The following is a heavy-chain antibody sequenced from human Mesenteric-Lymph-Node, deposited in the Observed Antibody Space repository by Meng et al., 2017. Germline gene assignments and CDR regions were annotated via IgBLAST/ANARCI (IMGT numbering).Heavy chain of an antibody. D-gene: IGHD2-2*01. CDR3: ARGELLWDY. CDR2: IYYSGST. Sequence: VQLQESGPGLVKTAPSLFLSCTVCGGCISSGGYYGSWIRQQPGKGLEWIGYIYYSGSTYYNPVLKSRVTISVDTSKNQFSLKLSSVTAADTAVYFCARGELLWDYWGQGTLVTVSS. V-gene: IGHV4-30-4*08. J-gene: IGHJ4*02. CDR1: GGCISSGGYY.